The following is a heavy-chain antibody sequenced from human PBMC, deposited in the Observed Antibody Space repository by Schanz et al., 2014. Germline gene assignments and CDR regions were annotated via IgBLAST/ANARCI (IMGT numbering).Heavy chain of an antibody. CDR2: INPNTGGT. J-gene: IGHJ6*02. V-gene: IGHV1-2*04. CDR3: ARGDKAYYYGMDV. Sequence: QVQLVQSGAEVKKPGSSVKVSCKASGGTFSTYTISWVRQAPGQGLEWMGRINPNTGGTNFAQKFQGWVTVTRDTSISTVYMELSRVTYEDTAVDYCARGDKAYYYGMDVWGQGTTVTVSS. D-gene: IGHD2-21*01. CDR1: GGTFSTYT.